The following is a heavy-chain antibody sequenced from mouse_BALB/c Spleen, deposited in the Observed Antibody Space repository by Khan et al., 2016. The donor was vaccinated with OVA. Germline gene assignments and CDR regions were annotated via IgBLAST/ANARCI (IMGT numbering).Heavy chain of an antibody. J-gene: IGHJ3*01. V-gene: IGHV5-9*02. D-gene: IGHD2-10*01. CDR3: TRPSYYGNPWFTY. CDR2: ISSCCSYT. CDR1: GFSFYIYD. Sequence: EVELVESGGGLVKPGGSLKLSCEVSGFSFYIYDMSWVRQTPEKRLEWVATISSCCSYTYYPDSVKGRFTISRDTARNTLYLQMSSLRSEDTALYYCTRPSYYGNPWFTYWGQGTLVTVSA.